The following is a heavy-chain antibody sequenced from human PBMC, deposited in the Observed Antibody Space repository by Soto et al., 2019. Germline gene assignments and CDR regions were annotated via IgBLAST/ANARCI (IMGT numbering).Heavy chain of an antibody. V-gene: IGHV1-18*01. CDR2: ISAYNGNT. CDR3: ARGTWLLRDFDWSPFDYGMDV. CDR1: GYTFTSYG. Sequence: QVQLVQSGAEVKKPGASVKVSCKASGYTFTSYGISWVRQAPGQGLEWMGWISAYNGNTNYAQKLQGRVTMTTDTATSTADMELRSRRSDDTAVYYCARGTWLLRDFDWSPFDYGMDVWGQGTTVTVSS. D-gene: IGHD3-9*01. J-gene: IGHJ6*02.